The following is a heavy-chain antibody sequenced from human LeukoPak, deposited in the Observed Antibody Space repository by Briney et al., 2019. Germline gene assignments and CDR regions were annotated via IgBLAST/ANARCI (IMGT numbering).Heavy chain of an antibody. Sequence: PGGSLRLSCAASGFTFSSYAMHWVRQAPGKGLEWVAVISYDGSNKYYADSVKGRFTISRDNSKNTLYLQMNSVRAEDTAVYYCARIMTTVTTVEYWGQGTLVTVSS. D-gene: IGHD4-17*01. CDR2: ISYDGSNK. CDR1: GFTFSSYA. V-gene: IGHV3-30*04. CDR3: ARIMTTVTTVEY. J-gene: IGHJ4*02.